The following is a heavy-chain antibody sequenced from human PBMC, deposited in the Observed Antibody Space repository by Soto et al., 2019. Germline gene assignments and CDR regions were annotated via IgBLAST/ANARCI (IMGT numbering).Heavy chain of an antibody. CDR2: ISYDGSNK. CDR1: GFTFSSYA. Sequence: QVQLVESGGGVVQPGRSLRLSCAASGFTFSSYAMHWVRQAPGKGLEWVAVISYDGSNKYYADSVKGRFTISRDNSKNTLYLQMNSLRAEDTAVYYCARDIVLVPAAITYYYYYGMDVWGQGTTVTVSS. J-gene: IGHJ6*02. CDR3: ARDIVLVPAAITYYYYYGMDV. V-gene: IGHV3-30-3*01. D-gene: IGHD2-2*01.